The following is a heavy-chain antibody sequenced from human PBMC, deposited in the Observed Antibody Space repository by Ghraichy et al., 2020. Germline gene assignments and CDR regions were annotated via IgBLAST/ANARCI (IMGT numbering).Heavy chain of an antibody. J-gene: IGHJ3*02. CDR1: GYTFSGYW. D-gene: IGHD3-10*01. Sequence: GGSLRLSCEGSGYTFSGYWMHWVRQAPGTGLVWVSRIDNEGTHTIYADSVKGRFRISRDNAKNTLFLQMSRLRVEDTAVYYCARDRGTPDAFATWGRGTVVTVSS. CDR2: IDNEGTHT. V-gene: IGHV3-74*01. CDR3: ARDRGTPDAFAT.